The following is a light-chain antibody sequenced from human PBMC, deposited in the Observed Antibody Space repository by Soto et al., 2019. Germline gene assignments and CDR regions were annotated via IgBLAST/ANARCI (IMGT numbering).Light chain of an antibody. CDR3: PKYNSAPWT. CDR2: AAS. V-gene: IGKV1-27*01. J-gene: IGKJ1*01. CDR1: QGISNY. Sequence: DIQMTQSPSSLSASVGDRVTITCRASQGISNYLAWYQQKPGKVLKLLIYAASTLQSGVPSRFIGSGYGTDYTLTISGLQPEDVATYYCPKYNSAPWTFGQGSKVEI.